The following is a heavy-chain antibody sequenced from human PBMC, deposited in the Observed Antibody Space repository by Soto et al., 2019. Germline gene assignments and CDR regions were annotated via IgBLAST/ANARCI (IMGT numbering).Heavy chain of an antibody. D-gene: IGHD1-26*01. J-gene: IGHJ5*02. CDR2: IYYSGST. Sequence: QLQLQESGPGLVKPSETLSLTCTVSGGSISSSSYYWGWIRQPPGKGLEWIGSIYYSGSTYYNPSLKSRVTISVDTSKNQFSLKLSSVTAADTAVYYCARPYSGSYHNWFDPWGQGTLVTVSS. CDR1: GGSISSSSYY. V-gene: IGHV4-39*01. CDR3: ARPYSGSYHNWFDP.